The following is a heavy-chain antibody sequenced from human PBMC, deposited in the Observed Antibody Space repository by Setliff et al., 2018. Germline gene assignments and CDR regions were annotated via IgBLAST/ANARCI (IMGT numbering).Heavy chain of an antibody. CDR3: ARSFSRREKFLLDY. V-gene: IGHV4-34*12. CDR1: GYSVNTGY. J-gene: IGHJ4*02. CDR2: IIHTGST. Sequence: PSETLSLTCVVAGYSVNTGYWAWIRQSPGKRLEWIGEIIHTGSTNYNPSLKSRVTISMDTSKNQFSLRVSSVTAADTAVYYCARSFSRREKFLLDYWGQGALVTVSS.